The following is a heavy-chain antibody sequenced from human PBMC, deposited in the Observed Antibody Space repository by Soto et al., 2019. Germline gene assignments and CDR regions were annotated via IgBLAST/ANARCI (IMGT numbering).Heavy chain of an antibody. V-gene: IGHV3-23*01. CDR3: AKDPRSSSSRYYYYGMDV. J-gene: IGHJ6*02. D-gene: IGHD6-13*01. CDR2: ISGSGGST. Sequence: GSLRLSCAASGFIFSSYAMSWVRQAPGKGLEWVSAISGSGGSTYYADSVKGRFTISRDNSKNTLYLQMNSLRAEDTAVYYCAKDPRSSSSRYYYYGMDVWGQGTMVTVSS. CDR1: GFIFSSYA.